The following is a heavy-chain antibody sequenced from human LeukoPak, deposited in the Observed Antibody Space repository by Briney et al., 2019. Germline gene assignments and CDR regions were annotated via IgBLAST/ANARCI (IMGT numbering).Heavy chain of an antibody. V-gene: IGHV3-48*03. J-gene: IGHJ4*02. D-gene: IGHD2-15*01. Sequence: PGGSLRLSCAASGFTFSSYEMNWVRQAPGKGLEWVSYISSSGSTIYYADSVKGRFTISRDNAKNSLYLQMNSLRAEDTAVYYCASFDPLLVRGGLFDWGQGTLVTVSS. CDR2: ISSSGSTI. CDR1: GFTFSSYE. CDR3: ASFDPLLVRGGLFD.